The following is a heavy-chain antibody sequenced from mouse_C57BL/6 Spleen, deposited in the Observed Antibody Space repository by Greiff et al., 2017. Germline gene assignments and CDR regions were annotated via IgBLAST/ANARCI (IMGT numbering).Heavy chain of an antibody. CDR1: GYTFTSYG. CDR2: IDPRSGNT. V-gene: IGHV1-81*01. D-gene: IGHD1-1*01. J-gene: IGHJ3*01. Sequence: VQLQQSGAELARPGASVKLSCKASGYTFTSYGISWVKQRTGQGLEWIGEIDPRSGNTNYNEKFKGKATLTVDKSSSTAYMELRSLTSEDSAVXFCARVKGDYYGSVYGFDYRGQGTLVTVSA. CDR3: ARVKGDYYGSVYGFDY.